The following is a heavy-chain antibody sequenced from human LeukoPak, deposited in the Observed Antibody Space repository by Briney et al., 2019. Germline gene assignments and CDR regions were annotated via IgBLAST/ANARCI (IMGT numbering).Heavy chain of an antibody. CDR2: ISYDGSNK. J-gene: IGHJ4*02. D-gene: IGHD5-24*01. V-gene: IGHV3-30*18. Sequence: GRSLRPSCAASGFTFSSYGMHWVRQAPGKGLEWVAVISYDGSNKYYADSVKGRFTISRDNSKNTLYLQMNSLRAEDTAVYYCAKDAVEMATMTFDYWGQGTLVTVSS. CDR1: GFTFSSYG. CDR3: AKDAVEMATMTFDY.